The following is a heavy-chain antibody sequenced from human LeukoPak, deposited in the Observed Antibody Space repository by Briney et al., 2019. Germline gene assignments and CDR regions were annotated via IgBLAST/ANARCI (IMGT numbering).Heavy chain of an antibody. Sequence: SETLSLTCTVSGGSISSSSYYWGWIRQPPGKGLEWIGSIYYSGSTYYNPSLKSRVTISVDTFKNQFSLKLSSVTAADTAVYYCARGDFDAFDIWGQGTMVTVSS. D-gene: IGHD3-3*01. CDR2: IYYSGST. CDR1: GGSISSSSYY. J-gene: IGHJ3*02. V-gene: IGHV4-39*01. CDR3: ARGDFDAFDI.